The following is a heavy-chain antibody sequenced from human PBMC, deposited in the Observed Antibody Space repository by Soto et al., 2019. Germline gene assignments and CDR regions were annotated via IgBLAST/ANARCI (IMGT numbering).Heavy chain of an antibody. J-gene: IGHJ5*02. V-gene: IGHV1-69*01. CDR3: ASDFGALSWFDL. CDR2: FTPMFGPA. D-gene: IGHD1-26*01. Sequence: QVQLVQSGAEVKKPGSSVKLSCKASGGSLRSFSINWVRQAPGQGPEWMGAFTPMFGPATYSQKFQGRVTITADEPTNTAYMEMSSLTSEATATYYCASDFGALSWFDLWGQGTLVSVSS. CDR1: GGSLRSFS.